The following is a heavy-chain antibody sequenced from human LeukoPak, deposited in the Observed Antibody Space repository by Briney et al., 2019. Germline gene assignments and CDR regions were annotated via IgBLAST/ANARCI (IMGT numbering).Heavy chain of an antibody. J-gene: IGHJ5*02. V-gene: IGHV3-21*01. CDR1: GFTFSSYS. Sequence: GGSLRLSCAASGFTFSSYSMNWVRQAPGKGLEWVSSISSSSSYIYYADSVKGRFTISRDNAKNSLYLQMNSLRAEDTAVYYCARDSIQQIRSLNWFDTWGQGTPVTVSS. CDR2: ISSSSSYI. D-gene: IGHD3-3*01. CDR3: ARDSIQQIRSLNWFDT.